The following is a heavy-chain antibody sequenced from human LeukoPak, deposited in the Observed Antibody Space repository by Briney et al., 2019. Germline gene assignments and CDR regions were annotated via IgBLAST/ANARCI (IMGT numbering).Heavy chain of an antibody. CDR2: ISGYTGAT. V-gene: IGHV1-18*04. CDR3: ARGWRSLQSNPISPFDS. Sequence: ASVKVSCKASGYAFTDYGIGWVRQAPGHGLEWVGWISGYTGATNYAQNLQARVTMTTDTATSTAYMELRSLTSDDTAMYYCARGWRSLQSNPISPFDSWGLGTLVTVSS. J-gene: IGHJ4*02. D-gene: IGHD5-24*01. CDR1: GYAFTDYG.